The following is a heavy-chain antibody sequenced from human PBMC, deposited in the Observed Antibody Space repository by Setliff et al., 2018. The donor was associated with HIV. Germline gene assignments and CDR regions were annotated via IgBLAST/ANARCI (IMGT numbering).Heavy chain of an antibody. Sequence: SETLSLTCSVSGDSIGAYHWSWIRQPPGRGLEWIGYIHSSGTTHYNPSLSSRVSMSVDTSKNQFSLRLTSVTAADTAVYYCARQITSVTPEMLVVNDAFDVWGQGKMVTVSS. CDR3: ARQITSVTPEMLVVNDAFDV. CDR1: GDSIGAYH. J-gene: IGHJ3*01. CDR2: IHSSGTT. V-gene: IGHV4-59*01. D-gene: IGHD4-17*01.